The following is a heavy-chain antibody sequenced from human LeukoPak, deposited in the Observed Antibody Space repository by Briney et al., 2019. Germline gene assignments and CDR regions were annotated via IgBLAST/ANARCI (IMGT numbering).Heavy chain of an antibody. CDR2: ISAYNGNT. D-gene: IGHD5-24*01. J-gene: IGHJ5*02. CDR1: GFTFTSYG. V-gene: IGHV1-18*01. CDR3: ARDNSVRDEAWWFNP. Sequence: ASVKVSCKASGFTFTSYGISWVRQAPGKGLEWMGWISAYNGNTNYAQKLQGRVTMTTDTSTNTVYMELRSLRSDDTAVYYCARDNSVRDEAWWFNPWGQGTLVTVSS.